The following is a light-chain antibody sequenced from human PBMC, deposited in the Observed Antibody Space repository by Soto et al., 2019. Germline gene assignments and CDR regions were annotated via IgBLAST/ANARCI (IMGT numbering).Light chain of an antibody. CDR2: EVS. CDR1: SSDIGGYNF. CDR3: SSYRSANNRV. Sequence: QSALTQPASVSGSPGQPITISCTGTSSDIGGYNFVSWYQQHPGKAPQLVIYEVSNRPSGVSYRFSGSKSDNTASLTISGLQAEDEADYYCSSYRSANNRVFGTGTKVTVL. V-gene: IGLV2-14*01. J-gene: IGLJ1*01.